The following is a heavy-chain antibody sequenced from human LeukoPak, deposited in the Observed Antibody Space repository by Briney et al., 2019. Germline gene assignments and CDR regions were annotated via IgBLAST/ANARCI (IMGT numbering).Heavy chain of an antibody. V-gene: IGHV1-18*04. J-gene: IGHJ4*02. CDR3: ARVQQWLGTQSFDY. Sequence: SVKVSCKASGYTFTGYYMHWVRQAPGQGLEWMGWISAYNGNTNYAQKLQGRVTMTTDTSTSTAYMELRSLRSDDTAVYYCARVQQWLGTQSFDYWGQGTLVTVSS. CDR1: GYTFTGYY. D-gene: IGHD6-19*01. CDR2: ISAYNGNT.